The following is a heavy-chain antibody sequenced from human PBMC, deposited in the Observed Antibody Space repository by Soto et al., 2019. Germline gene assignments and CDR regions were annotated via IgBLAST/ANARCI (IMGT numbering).Heavy chain of an antibody. CDR1: GGSFSGYY. CDR2: INYSGST. D-gene: IGHD3-22*01. V-gene: IGHV4-34*01. Sequence: PSETLSLTCAVYGGSFSGYYWSWIRQPPGKGLEWIGKINYSGSTNNNPALKSRVTMSVDRSKNRFSLNLNSVTAADTAVYYCARANRPITMTYLNWFDPWGQGTLVTVSS. CDR3: ARANRPITMTYLNWFDP. J-gene: IGHJ5*02.